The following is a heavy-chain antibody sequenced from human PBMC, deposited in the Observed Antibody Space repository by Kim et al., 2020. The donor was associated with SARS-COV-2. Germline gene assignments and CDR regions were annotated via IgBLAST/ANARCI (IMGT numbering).Heavy chain of an antibody. V-gene: IGHV1-2*06. J-gene: IGHJ4*02. Sequence: ASVKVSCKASGYTFTGYYMHWVRQAPGQGLEWMGRINPNSGGTNYAQKFQGRVTMTRDTSISTAYMELSRLRSDDTAVYYCARPGPPNYGLDYWGQGTLVTVSS. CDR3: ARPGPPNYGLDY. CDR1: GYTFTGYY. D-gene: IGHD3-10*01. CDR2: INPNSGGT.